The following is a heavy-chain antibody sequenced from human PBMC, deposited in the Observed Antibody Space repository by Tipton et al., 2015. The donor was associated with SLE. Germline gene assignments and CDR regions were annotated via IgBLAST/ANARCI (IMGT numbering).Heavy chain of an antibody. CDR1: GITFSPYW. CDR2: ISNNGEYT. Sequence: SLRLSCAASGITFSPYWMHWVRQVPGKGLVWISRISNNGEYTDYADSVKGRFTISRDNSKNTLHLQMNSLRAEDTAVYYCATSPTVLPDFDYWGQGTLVTVSS. D-gene: IGHD1-26*01. J-gene: IGHJ4*02. V-gene: IGHV3-74*01. CDR3: ATSPTVLPDFDY.